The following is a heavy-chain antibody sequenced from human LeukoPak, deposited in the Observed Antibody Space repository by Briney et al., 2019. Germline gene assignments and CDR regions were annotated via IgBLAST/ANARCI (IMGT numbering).Heavy chain of an antibody. J-gene: IGHJ4*02. D-gene: IGHD6-13*01. V-gene: IGHV3-23*01. CDR1: GFTFSSYA. Sequence: GGSLRLSCAASGFTFSSYAMSWVRQAPGKGLEWVSAISGSGGSTYYADSVKGRFTISRDNSKNTLYLQMNSLRAEDTAVYYCVRDPDSSSRWDYWGQGTLVTVSS. CDR3: VRDPDSSSRWDY. CDR2: ISGSGGST.